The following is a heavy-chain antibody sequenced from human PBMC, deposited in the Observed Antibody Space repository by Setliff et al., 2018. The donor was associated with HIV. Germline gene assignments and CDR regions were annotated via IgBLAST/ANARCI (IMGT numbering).Heavy chain of an antibody. V-gene: IGHV1-18*01. CDR3: ARDVGYCTATSCQTGFDY. D-gene: IGHD2-8*02. CDR1: TNTFLNYG. CDR2: ISVHNDNS. Sequence: ASVKVSCKASTNTFLNYGISWVRQAPGQGFEWMGWISVHNDNSNYAQRFRDRVTMTTDIPTSTAYMELRGLRSDDTAVYYCARDVGYCTATSCQTGFDYLGQGTLVTVSS. J-gene: IGHJ4*02.